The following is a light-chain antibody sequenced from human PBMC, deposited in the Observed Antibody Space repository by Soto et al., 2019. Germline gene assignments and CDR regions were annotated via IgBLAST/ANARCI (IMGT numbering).Light chain of an antibody. Sequence: IVMTQSPATLSVSPGERATLFCRASQSVSSNLAWYQQRPGQAPRLLIFGAYTRATGIPARFSGSGSGTEFTLTISSLQSADSAVYCCPQYNNGPPLTFGGGTKVEIK. CDR3: PQYNNGPPLT. CDR1: QSVSSN. CDR2: GAY. V-gene: IGKV3D-15*01. J-gene: IGKJ4*02.